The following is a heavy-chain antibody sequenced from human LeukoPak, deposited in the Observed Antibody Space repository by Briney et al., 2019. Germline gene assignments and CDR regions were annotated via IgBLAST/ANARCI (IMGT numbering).Heavy chain of an antibody. D-gene: IGHD2-2*01. Sequence: PSETLSLTCTVSGGSISSYYWSWIRQPPGKGLEWIGYIYYSGSTNYNPSLKSRVTISVDRSKNQFSLKLSSVTAADTAVYYCARATLDIVVVPAWFWFDPWGQGTLVTVSS. J-gene: IGHJ5*02. CDR2: IYYSGST. CDR3: ARATLDIVVVPAWFWFDP. CDR1: GGSISSYY. V-gene: IGHV4-59*12.